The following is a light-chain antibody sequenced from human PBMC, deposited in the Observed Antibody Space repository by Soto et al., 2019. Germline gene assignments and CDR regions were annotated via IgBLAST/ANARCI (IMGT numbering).Light chain of an antibody. Sequence: EIVLTQSPGTLSLSPGERATLSCRASQRVSSRQLAWYQQKPGQPPRLVIYGASSSATGIPASFSGSGSGTDVTLTISRLEPEDFAVYYCQQYCSSPFTFGGGTKVEIK. J-gene: IGKJ4*01. CDR2: GAS. V-gene: IGKV3-20*01. CDR3: QQYCSSPFT. CDR1: QRVSSRQ.